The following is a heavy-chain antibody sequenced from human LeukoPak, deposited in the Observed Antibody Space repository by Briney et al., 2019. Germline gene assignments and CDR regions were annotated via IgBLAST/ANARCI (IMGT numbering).Heavy chain of an antibody. CDR3: ARLTVGTIPS. D-gene: IGHD5-12*01. CDR1: GFTVSSNY. Sequence: GGSLTLSCAASGFTVSSNYMSWVRQAPGKGLEWVSGIYTGGNTYHADSVKGRFTISRDNSKNTLNLQMNNLRAEDTAVYYCARLTVGTIPSWGQGTLVTVSS. J-gene: IGHJ5*02. V-gene: IGHV3-53*01. CDR2: IYTGGNT.